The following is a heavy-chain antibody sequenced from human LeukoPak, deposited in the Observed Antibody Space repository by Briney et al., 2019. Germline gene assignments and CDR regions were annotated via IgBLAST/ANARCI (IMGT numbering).Heavy chain of an antibody. V-gene: IGHV3-23*01. D-gene: IGHD6-25*01. Sequence: GGSLRLSCAASGFTFSSYAMSWVRQAPGKGLEWVSAISGSGGSTYYADSVKGRFTISRDNSKNTLCLQMNSLRAEDTAVYYCAKGQRLAYDAFDIWGQGTMVTVSS. J-gene: IGHJ3*02. CDR1: GFTFSSYA. CDR2: ISGSGGST. CDR3: AKGQRLAYDAFDI.